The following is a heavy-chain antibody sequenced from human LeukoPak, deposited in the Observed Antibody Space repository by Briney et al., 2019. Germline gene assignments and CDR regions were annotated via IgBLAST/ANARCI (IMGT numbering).Heavy chain of an antibody. CDR2: IIPIFGTA. J-gene: IGHJ3*02. CDR3: ARDAPAYCGGDCYRSGDAFDI. CDR1: GYTFSSYG. V-gene: IGHV1-69*13. D-gene: IGHD2-21*02. Sequence: SVKVSCKASGYTFSSYGISWVRQAPGQGLEWMGGIIPIFGTANYAQKFQGRVTITADESTSTAYMELSSLRSEDTAVYYCARDAPAYCGGDCYRSGDAFDIWGQGTMVTVS.